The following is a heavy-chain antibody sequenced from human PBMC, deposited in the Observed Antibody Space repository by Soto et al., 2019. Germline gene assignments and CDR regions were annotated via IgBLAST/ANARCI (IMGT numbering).Heavy chain of an antibody. J-gene: IGHJ5*02. D-gene: IGHD4-17*01. CDR3: ARGLAGDQWKNWFDP. CDR2: IIPIFGTA. Sequence: SVKISCKASGVTFSSYTINWVRQAPGQGLEWMGGIIPIFGTANYAQKFQGRVTITADESTNTAYMELSSLRSEDTAVYYCARGLAGDQWKNWFDPWGQGTLVTVSS. CDR1: GVTFSSYT. V-gene: IGHV1-69*13.